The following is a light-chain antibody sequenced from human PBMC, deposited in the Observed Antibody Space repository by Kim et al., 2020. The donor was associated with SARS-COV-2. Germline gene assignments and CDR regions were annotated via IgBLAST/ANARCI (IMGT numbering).Light chain of an antibody. V-gene: IGLV2-11*03. J-gene: IGLJ3*02. CDR2: DVN. Sequence: GQSVTISCTGTRFDVGCYNYVSWYQQHPGKALKVMMYDVNARPSGVPDRFSGSKSGNTASLTISGLQAEDEAVYYCCSFAGSYSLVFGGGTKVTVL. CDR1: RFDVGCYNY. CDR3: CSFAGSYSLV.